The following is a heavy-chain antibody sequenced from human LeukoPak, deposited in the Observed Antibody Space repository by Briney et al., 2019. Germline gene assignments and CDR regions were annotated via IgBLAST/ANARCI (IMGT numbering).Heavy chain of an antibody. D-gene: IGHD3-10*01. Sequence: GGSLRLSCAASGFTFSSYWMHWGRQAPGKGLVWVSRINSDGSSTSYADSVKGRFTISRDNAKNTLYLQMNSLRAEDTAVYYCGYGSGSYYRSAFDIWGQGTMVTVSS. V-gene: IGHV3-74*01. CDR2: INSDGSST. CDR1: GFTFSSYW. CDR3: GYGSGSYYRSAFDI. J-gene: IGHJ3*02.